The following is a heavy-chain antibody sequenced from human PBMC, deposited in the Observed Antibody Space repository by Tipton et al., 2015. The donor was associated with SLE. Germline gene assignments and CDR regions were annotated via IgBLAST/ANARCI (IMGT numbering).Heavy chain of an antibody. CDR1: GYTFTSYG. D-gene: IGHD3-3*01. CDR2: ISAYNGNT. J-gene: IGHJ4*02. CDR3: ARGFSLAFGVATGYYFDY. V-gene: IGHV1-18*01. Sequence: QLVQSGAEVKKPGASVKVSCKASGYTFTSYGISWVRQAPGQGLEWMGWISAYNGNTNYAQKLQGRVTMTTDTSTSTAYMELRSLRSDDTAVYYCARGFSLAFGVATGYYFDYWGQGTLVTVSS.